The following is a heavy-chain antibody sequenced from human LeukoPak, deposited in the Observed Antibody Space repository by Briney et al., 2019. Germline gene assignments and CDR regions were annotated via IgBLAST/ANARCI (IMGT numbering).Heavy chain of an antibody. CDR1: GFTFSSYG. D-gene: IGHD3-9*01. Sequence: PGGSLRLSCAASGFTFSSYGMHWVRQAPGKGLEWVAVISYDGSNKYYADSVKGRFTISRDNSKNTLYLQMNSLRAEDTAVYYCANTPGGHDILTGYLAGYWGQGTLVAVSS. J-gene: IGHJ4*02. CDR2: ISYDGSNK. V-gene: IGHV3-30*18. CDR3: ANTPGGHDILTGYLAGY.